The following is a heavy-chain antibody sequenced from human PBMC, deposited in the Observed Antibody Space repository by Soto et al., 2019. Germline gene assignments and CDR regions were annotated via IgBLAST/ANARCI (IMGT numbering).Heavy chain of an antibody. V-gene: IGHV1-69*12. J-gene: IGHJ6*02. D-gene: IGHD2-15*01. CDR3: ARDKDRQQLGGNYYSGIDV. CDR2: IIPIFPKP. CDR1: GGTFGNSA. Sequence: QVQLVQSGAEVKKPGSSVTVSCKASGGTFGNSAISWVRQAPGQGLEWMGGIIPIFPKPDYAQKFQGRVTITADESTTTAYMELTSLKSEDTAVYYCARDKDRQQLGGNYYSGIDVWGQGTTVTVSS.